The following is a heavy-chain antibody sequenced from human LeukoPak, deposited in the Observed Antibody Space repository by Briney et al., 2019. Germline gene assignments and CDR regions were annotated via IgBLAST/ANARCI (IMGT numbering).Heavy chain of an antibody. Sequence: GGSLRLSCAASGFTFSSYWMHWVRQAPGEGLVWVTRIKSDGSVTWYADSVKGRFTISRDNAKNMLYLQMNSLRDEDTAVYFCARDHHAVGTTIDHWSQGTLVTVSP. CDR1: GFTFSSYW. CDR2: IKSDGSVT. J-gene: IGHJ4*02. CDR3: ARDHHAVGTTIDH. D-gene: IGHD1-14*01. V-gene: IGHV3-74*01.